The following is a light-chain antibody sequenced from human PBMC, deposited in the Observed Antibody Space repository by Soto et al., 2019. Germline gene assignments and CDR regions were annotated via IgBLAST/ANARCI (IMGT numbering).Light chain of an antibody. Sequence: DIQMTQSPSSLSASVGDRVTITCRASQGISSYLAWYQQKPGKVPKLLISAAYTLQSGVPSRFSGSRSGTDFTLTISSLQPEDVATYYCQKYNSAPLTFGGGTKVEIK. J-gene: IGKJ4*01. CDR3: QKYNSAPLT. CDR1: QGISSY. CDR2: AAY. V-gene: IGKV1-27*01.